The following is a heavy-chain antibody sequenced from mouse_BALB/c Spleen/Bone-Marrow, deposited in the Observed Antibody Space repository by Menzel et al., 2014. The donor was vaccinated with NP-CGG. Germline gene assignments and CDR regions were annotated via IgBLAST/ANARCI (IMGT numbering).Heavy chain of an antibody. CDR3: ARDAMDY. CDR2: ISTYYGDA. CDR1: GYTFTDYA. Sequence: VKLMESGAELVRPGVSVKISCKGSGYTFTDYAMHWVKQSHAKSLEWIGVISTYYGDASYNQKFKGKATMTVDKSSSTAYMEPARLTSEDSAIYYCARDAMDYWGQGTSVTVSS. J-gene: IGHJ4*01. V-gene: IGHV1S137*01.